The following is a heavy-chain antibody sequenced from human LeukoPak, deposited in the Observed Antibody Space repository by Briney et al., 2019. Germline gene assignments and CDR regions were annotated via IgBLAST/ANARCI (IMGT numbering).Heavy chain of an antibody. Sequence: GGSLRLSCAASGFTFSSYAMSWVCQAPGKGLEWVSAISGSGGSTYYADSVKGRFTISRDNSKNTLYLQMDSLKAEDTAVYYCAKDQIVVVITSAFDYWGQGTLVTVSS. CDR2: ISGSGGST. CDR1: GFTFSSYA. CDR3: AKDQIVVVITSAFDY. D-gene: IGHD3-22*01. J-gene: IGHJ4*02. V-gene: IGHV3-23*01.